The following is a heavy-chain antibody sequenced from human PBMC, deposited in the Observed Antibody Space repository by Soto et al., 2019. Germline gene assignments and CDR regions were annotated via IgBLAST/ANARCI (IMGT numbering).Heavy chain of an antibody. CDR2: INPNSGGT. Sequence: ASVKVSCKASGYTFTGYYMHWVRQAPGQGLEWMGWINPNSGGTNYAQKFQGWVTMTRDTSISTAYMELSRLRSDDTAVYYCARSYYYDSSGYLPLGYWGQGTLVTAPQ. D-gene: IGHD3-22*01. V-gene: IGHV1-2*04. CDR1: GYTFTGYY. J-gene: IGHJ4*02. CDR3: ARSYYYDSSGYLPLGY.